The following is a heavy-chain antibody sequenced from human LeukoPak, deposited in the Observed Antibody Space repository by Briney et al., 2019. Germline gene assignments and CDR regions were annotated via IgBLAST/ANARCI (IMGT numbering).Heavy chain of an antibody. CDR1: GFTLSNSG. CDR3: AKSYSGNYNDAFGI. CDR2: IPGSGGNT. V-gene: IGHV3-23*01. D-gene: IGHD1-26*01. J-gene: IGHJ3*02. Sequence: GGSLRLSCTASGFTLSNSGMSWVRQAPGKGLEWVSGIPGSGGNTYYADSVRGRFTISRDNSKNTLYLQMNSLRAEDTAVYYCAKSYSGNYNDAFGIWGQGTMVTVSS.